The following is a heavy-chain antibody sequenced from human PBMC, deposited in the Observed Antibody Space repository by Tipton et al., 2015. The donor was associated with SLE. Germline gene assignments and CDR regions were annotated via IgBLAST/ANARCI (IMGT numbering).Heavy chain of an antibody. CDR2: INHSGST. CDR3: ARERGEVVRGVTTYAFDI. J-gene: IGHJ3*02. D-gene: IGHD3-10*01. Sequence: TLSLTCAVYGGSFSGYYWSWIRQPPGKGLEWIGEINHSGSTNYNPSLKSRVTISVDTSKNQFSLKLSSVTAADTAVYYCARERGEVVRGVTTYAFDIWGQGTMVTVSS. V-gene: IGHV4-34*01. CDR1: GGSFSGYY.